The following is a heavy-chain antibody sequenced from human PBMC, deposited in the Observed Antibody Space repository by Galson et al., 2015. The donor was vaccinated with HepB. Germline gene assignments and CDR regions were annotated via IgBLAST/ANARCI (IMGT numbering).Heavy chain of an antibody. V-gene: IGHV4-59*08. CDR3: ARTAVAGTLNI. CDR2: IYYSGST. J-gene: IGHJ3*02. CDR1: GGSISSYH. D-gene: IGHD6-19*01. Sequence: LSLTCTVSGGSISSYHWSWIRQPPGKGLEWIGYIYYSGSTNYNPSLKSRVTISVDTSKNQFSLKLSSVTAADTAVYYCARTAVAGTLNIWGQGTMVTVSS.